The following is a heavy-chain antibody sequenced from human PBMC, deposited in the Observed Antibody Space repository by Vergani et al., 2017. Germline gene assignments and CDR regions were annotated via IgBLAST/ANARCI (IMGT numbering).Heavy chain of an antibody. CDR1: GFSFPGYA. CDR3: RGGMDG. J-gene: IGHJ6*01. V-gene: IGHV3-23*01. Sequence: EVQLLESGGGLVQPGGSLRLSCEASGFSFPGYAMSWVRQAPGKGLEWVSSVSGSSATPYYADSVRGRFSISRDNSKNTLYLQMNSLRTEDTANYYCRGGMDGWGKGTKVSLS. CDR2: VSGSSATP.